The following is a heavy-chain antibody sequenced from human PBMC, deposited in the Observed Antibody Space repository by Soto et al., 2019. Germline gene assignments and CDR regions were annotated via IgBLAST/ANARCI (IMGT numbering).Heavy chain of an antibody. V-gene: IGHV4-31*03. CDR1: GGSISSGGYY. Sequence: LSLTCTVSGGSISSGGYYWSWIRQHPGKGLEWIGYIYYSGSTYYNPSLKSRVTISVDTSKNQFSLKLSSVTAADTAVYYCARDGSSSYGDYFDYWGQGTLVTVSS. CDR3: ARDGSSSYGDYFDY. J-gene: IGHJ4*02. D-gene: IGHD4-17*01. CDR2: IYYSGST.